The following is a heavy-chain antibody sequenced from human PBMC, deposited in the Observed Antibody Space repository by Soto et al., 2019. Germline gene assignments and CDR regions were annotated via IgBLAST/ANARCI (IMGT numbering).Heavy chain of an antibody. D-gene: IGHD3-10*01. Sequence: EVQLVESGGGLVQPGGSLRLSCAASGFTFSSYSMNWVRQAPGKGLEWLSYISSSGGTMYFADSVKGRFTISRDNAKNSLYLQMNSLRAEDTAVYYCARECDSGSYAPRWGQGTLVTVYS. CDR3: ARECDSGSYAPR. CDR1: GFTFSSYS. J-gene: IGHJ4*02. V-gene: IGHV3-48*01. CDR2: ISSSGGTM.